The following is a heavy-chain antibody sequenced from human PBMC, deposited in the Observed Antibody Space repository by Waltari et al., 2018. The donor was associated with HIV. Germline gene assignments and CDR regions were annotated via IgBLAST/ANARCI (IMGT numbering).Heavy chain of an antibody. Sequence: QVTLRESGPALVKPTQTLTLTCTFSGFSLSTSGMCVSWIRQPPGKALEWLARIDWDDDKYYSTSLKTRLTISKDTSKNQVVLTMTNMDPVDTATYYCARIRESSWYVGEPKDEIYYFDYWGQGTLVTVSS. D-gene: IGHD6-13*01. CDR1: GFSLSTSGMC. CDR3: ARIRESSWYVGEPKDEIYYFDY. V-gene: IGHV2-70*15. J-gene: IGHJ4*02. CDR2: IDWDDDK.